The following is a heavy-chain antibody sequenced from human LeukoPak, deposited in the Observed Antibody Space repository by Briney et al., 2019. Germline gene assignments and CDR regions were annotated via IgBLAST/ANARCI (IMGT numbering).Heavy chain of an antibody. CDR2: ISGSGGST. J-gene: IGHJ4*02. Sequence: PGGSLRLSCAASGFTFSSYAMSWVRQAPGKGLEWVSAISGSGGSTYYADSVKGRFTISRDNSKNTLYLQINSLRAEDTAVYYCAEDHDFWSGRTYFDYWGQGTLVTVSS. CDR3: AEDHDFWSGRTYFDY. CDR1: GFTFSSYA. V-gene: IGHV3-23*01. D-gene: IGHD3-3*01.